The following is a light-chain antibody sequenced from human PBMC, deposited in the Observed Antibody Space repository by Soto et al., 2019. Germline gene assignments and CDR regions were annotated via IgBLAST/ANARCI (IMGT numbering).Light chain of an antibody. CDR1: RSDIGSYNY. J-gene: IGLJ1*01. CDR3: ISYTGSSTSYV. V-gene: IGLV2-14*01. CDR2: GVS. Sequence: QSALTQPASVSGSPGQSITISCSGARSDIGSYNYVAWYQQLPGKTPKILIYGVSNRPSGVSSRFSGSKSGNTASLTISGLQAEDEADYYCISYTGSSTSYVFGGGTKV.